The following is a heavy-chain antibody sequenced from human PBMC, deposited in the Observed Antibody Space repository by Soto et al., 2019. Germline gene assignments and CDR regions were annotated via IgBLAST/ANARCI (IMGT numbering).Heavy chain of an antibody. J-gene: IGHJ4*02. CDR1: GFTFSSYG. D-gene: IGHD3-9*01. CDR2: ISYDGSNK. CDR3: AKEGDTPFDY. V-gene: IGHV3-30*18. Sequence: GGSLRLSCAASGFTFSSYGMHWVRQALGKGLEWVAVISYDGSNKYYADSVKGRFTISRDNSKNTLYLQMNSLRAEDTAVYYCAKEGDTPFDYWGQGTLVTVSS.